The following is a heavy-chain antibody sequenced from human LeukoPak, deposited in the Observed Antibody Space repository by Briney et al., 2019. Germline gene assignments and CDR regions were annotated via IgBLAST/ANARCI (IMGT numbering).Heavy chain of an antibody. Sequence: ASVTVSCKASGYTLTGYYMHWVRQAPGQGLEWMGWINPKSGGTNYAQKFQGRVTMTRDTSISTAYMELSRLRSDDTAVYYCASDGDAGAFDIWVQGTMVTVSS. V-gene: IGHV1-2*02. CDR3: ASDGDAGAFDI. CDR1: GYTLTGYY. CDR2: INPKSGGT. D-gene: IGHD7-27*01. J-gene: IGHJ3*02.